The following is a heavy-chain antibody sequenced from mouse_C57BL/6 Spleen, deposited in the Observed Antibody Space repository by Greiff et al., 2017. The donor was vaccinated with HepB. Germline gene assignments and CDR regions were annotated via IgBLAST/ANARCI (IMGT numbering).Heavy chain of an antibody. V-gene: IGHV1-78*01. D-gene: IGHD1-1*01. Sequence: QQSDAELVKPGASVKISCKVSGYTFTDHTIHWMKQRPEQGLEWIGYIYPRDGSTKYNDKFKGKATLTADKSSSTDYMQLNSLTAEDSAVSFCARSVNYGMGFAYWGQGTLVTVSA. CDR2: IYPRDGST. CDR3: ARSVNYGMGFAY. CDR1: GYTFTDHT. J-gene: IGHJ3*01.